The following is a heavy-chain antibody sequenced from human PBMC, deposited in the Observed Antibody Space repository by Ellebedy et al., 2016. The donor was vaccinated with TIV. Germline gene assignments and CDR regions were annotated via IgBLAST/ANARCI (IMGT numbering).Heavy chain of an antibody. Sequence: PGGSLRLSCAASGINLFDYWLTCVRLAPGNGLEWVATIRDGGDDKWSVDSVMGRFTISRDNAKNSMYLQMNSLRAEYTAVYYCARDRRGHVGYCSSTSCLNSTMVTWDGFDIWGLGTMVTVSS. J-gene: IGHJ3*02. CDR2: IRDGGDDK. D-gene: IGHD2-2*01. CDR1: GINLFDYW. CDR3: ARDRRGHVGYCSSTSCLNSTMVTWDGFDI. V-gene: IGHV3-7*03.